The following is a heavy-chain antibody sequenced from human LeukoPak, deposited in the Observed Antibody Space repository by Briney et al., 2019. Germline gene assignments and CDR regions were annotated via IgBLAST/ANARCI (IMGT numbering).Heavy chain of an antibody. J-gene: IGHJ4*02. CDR1: GYIFTGYY. V-gene: IGHV1-2*02. Sequence: ASVKVSCKASGYIFTGYYIHWVRQAPGQGLEWMGWINPNSGGTNYAVKFQGRVTMTRDTSTSTVYMELSSLRSEDTAVYYCASSSSGWYTDYWGQGTLVTVSS. CDR2: INPNSGGT. CDR3: ASSSSGWYTDY. D-gene: IGHD6-19*01.